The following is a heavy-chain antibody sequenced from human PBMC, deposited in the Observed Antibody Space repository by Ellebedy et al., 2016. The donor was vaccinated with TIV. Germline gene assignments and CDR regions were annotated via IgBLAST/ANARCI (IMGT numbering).Heavy chain of an antibody. V-gene: IGHV3-30-3*01. CDR2: ISYDGSNK. CDR1: GFTFSSYA. D-gene: IGHD5-24*01. Sequence: PGGSLRLSCAASGFTFSSYAMHWVRQAPGKGLEWVAVISYDGSNKYYADSVKGRFTISRDNSKNTLYLQMNSLRAEDTAVYYCARAWMALGFDPWGQGTLVIVSS. CDR3: ARAWMALGFDP. J-gene: IGHJ5*02.